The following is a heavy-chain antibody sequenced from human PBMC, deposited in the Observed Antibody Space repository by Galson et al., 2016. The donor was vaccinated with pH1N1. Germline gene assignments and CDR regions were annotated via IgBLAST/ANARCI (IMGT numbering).Heavy chain of an antibody. CDR1: GYSFTSYW. V-gene: IGHV5-51*01. J-gene: IGHJ6*02. D-gene: IGHD3-10*01. Sequence: QSGAEVKKPGESLKISCKGSGYSFTSYWIGWVRQMPGKGLEWMGIIYPSDSDTKYSPSFQGQVTISADKSISTAYLQWSSLKASDTAMYYCARGSGTMVRGAFLYYYYGMDVWGQGTTVTVSS. CDR2: IYPSDSDT. CDR3: ARGSGTMVRGAFLYYYYGMDV.